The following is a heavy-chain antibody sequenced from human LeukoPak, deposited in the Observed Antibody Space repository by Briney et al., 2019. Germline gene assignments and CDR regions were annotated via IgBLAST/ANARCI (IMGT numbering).Heavy chain of an antibody. V-gene: IGHV3-23*01. CDR2: ITGSGDFA. Sequence: GGSLRLSCAASGFPFSTYGISWVRQAPGKGLEWVSAITGSGDFAKYADSVRGRFTISRDNSKNTVHLQMNSLTVEDTALYYCTKRITATTPFDSWGQGTLVIVSS. J-gene: IGHJ4*02. CDR1: GFPFSTYG. CDR3: TKRITATTPFDS. D-gene: IGHD4-17*01.